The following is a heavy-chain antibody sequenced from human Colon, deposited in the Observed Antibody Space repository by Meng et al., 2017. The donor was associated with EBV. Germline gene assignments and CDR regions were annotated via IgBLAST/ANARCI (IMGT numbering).Heavy chain of an antibody. CDR1: GGSLSSRNW. J-gene: IGHJ4*02. Sequence: LHECGSGLVKPSRTVYLTRHVAGGSLSSRNWLSWVRQPPWKVLEWMGEIYHSGSTNYNPSRKSRVTISVDESKNQFSLRLSSVTAADTAVYYCARVGAYCGGDCYHPRWGQGTLVTVSS. V-gene: IGHV4-4*02. CDR3: ARVGAYCGGDCYHPR. D-gene: IGHD2-21*02. CDR2: IYHSGST.